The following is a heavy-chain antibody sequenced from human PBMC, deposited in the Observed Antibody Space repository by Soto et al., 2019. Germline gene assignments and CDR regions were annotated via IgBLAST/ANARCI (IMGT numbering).Heavy chain of an antibody. Sequence: QVQLVQSGAEVKKPGASVKVSCKASGYTFTTHGISWVRQVRGQGLEWMGWVRGDNGHTNYAQSLQGRVTMTTDTSTNTADDELTSLRSDDTAVYYCARDLGYCRSGTCYREWFDPWGQGTLVTVSS. CDR1: GYTFTTHG. D-gene: IGHD2-15*01. J-gene: IGHJ5*02. V-gene: IGHV1-18*01. CDR3: ARDLGYCRSGTCYREWFDP. CDR2: VRGDNGHT.